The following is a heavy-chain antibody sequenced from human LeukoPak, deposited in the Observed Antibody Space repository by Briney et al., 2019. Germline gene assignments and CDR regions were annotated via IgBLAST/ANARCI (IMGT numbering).Heavy chain of an antibody. CDR1: GGSFNGYY. D-gene: IGHD5-18*01. V-gene: IGHV4-34*01. Sequence: DPSETLSLTCAVYGGSFNGYYWSWIRQPPGKGLEWIGEINHSGSTNYNPSLKSRVTISVDTSKNQFSLTLSSVTAADTAVYYCAREVKYSYGYLDYWGQGTLVTVSS. CDR3: AREVKYSYGYLDY. CDR2: INHSGST. J-gene: IGHJ4*02.